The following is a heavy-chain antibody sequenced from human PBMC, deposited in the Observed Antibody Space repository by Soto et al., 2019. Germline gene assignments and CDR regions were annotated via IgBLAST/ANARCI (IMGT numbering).Heavy chain of an antibody. D-gene: IGHD2-21*01. CDR3: AHSIVAASLLYY. CDR2: IYWYDDK. CDR1: GFSLSTSGLG. V-gene: IGHV2-5*01. J-gene: IGHJ4*02. Sequence: QITLKESGPTLVKPTQTLTLTCTFSGFSLSTSGLGVGWIRQPPGKALEWLALIYWYDDKRYSPSLKSRLTITKDTAKNQVVPTMTTMDPVDTATSYCAHSIVAASLLYYWGQGTLVTVSS.